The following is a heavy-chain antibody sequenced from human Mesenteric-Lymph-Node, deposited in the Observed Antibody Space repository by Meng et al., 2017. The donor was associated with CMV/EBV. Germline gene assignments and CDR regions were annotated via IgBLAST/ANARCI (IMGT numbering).Heavy chain of an antibody. CDR3: ARVDYSNSDAFDI. V-gene: IGHV4-38-2*02. D-gene: IGHD4-11*01. J-gene: IGHJ3*02. CDR2: IYHSGST. CDR1: GYSISSGYY. Sequence: SETLSLTCTVSGYSISSGYYWGWIPQPPGKGLEWIGSIYHSGSTYYNPSLKSRVTISVDTSKNQFSLKLSSVTAADTAVYYCARVDYSNSDAFDIWGQGTMVTVSS.